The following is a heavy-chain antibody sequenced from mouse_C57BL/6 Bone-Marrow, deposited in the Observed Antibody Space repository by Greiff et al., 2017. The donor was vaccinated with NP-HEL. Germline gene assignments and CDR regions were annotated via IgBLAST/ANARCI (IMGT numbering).Heavy chain of an antibody. V-gene: IGHV1-26*01. CDR1: GYTFTDYY. J-gene: IGHJ3*01. CDR2: INPNNGGT. Sequence: EVQLQQSGPELVKPGASVKISCKASGYTFTDYYMNWVKQSHGKSLEWIGDINPNNGGTSYNQKFKGKATLTVDKSSSTAYMELRSLTSEDSAVYYCARDSSGYPFAYWGQGTLVTVS. D-gene: IGHD3-2*02. CDR3: ARDSSGYPFAY.